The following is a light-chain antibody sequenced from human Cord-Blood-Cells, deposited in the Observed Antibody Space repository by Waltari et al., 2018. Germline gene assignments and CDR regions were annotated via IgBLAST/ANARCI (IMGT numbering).Light chain of an antibody. V-gene: IGKV1-5*01. CDR3: QQYNSYSRT. CDR2: DAS. Sequence: QTNQSPSTLSASIGDRVTITCRASQSLSSWLACYQQKPGKAPKLLIYDASILESGVPSRFSGSGSGTEFTVTISSLQPDDFATYYCQQYNSYSRTFGQGSKVEIK. CDR1: QSLSSW. J-gene: IGKJ1*01.